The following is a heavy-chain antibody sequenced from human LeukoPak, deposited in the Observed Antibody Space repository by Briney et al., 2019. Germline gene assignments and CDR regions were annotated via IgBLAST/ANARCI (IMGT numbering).Heavy chain of an antibody. D-gene: IGHD2-2*01. V-gene: IGHV4-59*08. CDR1: GGSISNYY. CDR3: ARRVGFGRIVVVPAAIDY. CDR2: IYYSGST. Sequence: SETLSLTCTVSGGSISNYYWSWIRQPPGKGLEWIGYIYYSGSTNYNPSLKSRVTISLDTSKNQFSLKLTSVTAADTAVYYCARRVGFGRIVVVPAAIDYWGQGTLVTVSS. J-gene: IGHJ4*02.